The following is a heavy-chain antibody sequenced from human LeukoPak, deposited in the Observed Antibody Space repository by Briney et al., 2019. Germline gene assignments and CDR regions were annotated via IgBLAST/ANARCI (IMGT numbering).Heavy chain of an antibody. CDR3: ARGYPYCSGGSCYLDY. Sequence: GSLSLSCAASGFTVSSNYMSWVRQAPGKGLEWVSVIYSGGSTNYADSVKGRFTISRDNSKNTLYLQMNSLRAEDTAVYYCARGYPYCSGGSCYLDYWGQGTLVTVSS. D-gene: IGHD2-15*01. V-gene: IGHV3-53*01. CDR2: IYSGGST. CDR1: GFTVSSNY. J-gene: IGHJ4*02.